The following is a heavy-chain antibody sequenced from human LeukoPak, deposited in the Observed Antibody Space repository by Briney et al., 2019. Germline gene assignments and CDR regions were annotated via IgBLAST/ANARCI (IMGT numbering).Heavy chain of an antibody. V-gene: IGHV4-4*09. D-gene: IGHD2-2*01. Sequence: SETLSLTCTVSGGSISSYYWSWIRQPPGKGLEWIGYIYTGGSTNYNPSLKSRVTISVDTSKNQFSLKLSSVTAADTAVYYCARVPAAILGQWLVLGAFDIWGQGTMVTVSS. CDR1: GGSISSYY. CDR3: ARVPAAILGQWLVLGAFDI. CDR2: IYTGGST. J-gene: IGHJ3*02.